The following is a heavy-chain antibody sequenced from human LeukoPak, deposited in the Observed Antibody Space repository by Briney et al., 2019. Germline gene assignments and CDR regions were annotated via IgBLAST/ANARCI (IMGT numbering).Heavy chain of an antibody. V-gene: IGHV2-26*01. CDR2: IFSNDEK. CDR1: GFSLRNARMG. CDR3: ARGGDGYNFVDY. Sequence: SGPTLVNPPETLTLTCTVSGFSLRNARMGVRWIRQPPGKALEWLAHIFSNDEKSYSTSLKSRLTISKNTSKTQVVLTMTNMDPVDTATYYCARGGDGYNFVDYWGQGTLVTVSS. D-gene: IGHD5-24*01. J-gene: IGHJ4*02.